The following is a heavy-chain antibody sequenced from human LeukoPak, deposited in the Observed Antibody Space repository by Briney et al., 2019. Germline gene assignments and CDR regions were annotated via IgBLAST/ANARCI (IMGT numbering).Heavy chain of an antibody. Sequence: SETLSLTCSISGGSVNTGSYWWGWLRQTPGKGRELIGRIFFNRNTLYNPSLNSRVTISVENSNDKFYLRLSSVTAPVSTLIYCARQDDQDHGDPNWFDPWGQGILVTVSS. D-gene: IGHD4-17*01. J-gene: IGHJ5*02. V-gene: IGHV4-39*01. CDR3: ARQDDQDHGDPNWFDP. CDR2: IFFNRNT. CDR1: GGSVNTGSYW.